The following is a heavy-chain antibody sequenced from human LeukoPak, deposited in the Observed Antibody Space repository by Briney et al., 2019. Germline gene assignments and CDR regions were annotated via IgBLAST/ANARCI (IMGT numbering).Heavy chain of an antibody. D-gene: IGHD5-12*01. V-gene: IGHV3-48*03. CDR1: GFTFSSYE. Sequence: GGSLRLSCAASGFTFSSYEMNWVRQAPGKGLEWVSYISSSGSTIYYADSVKGRFTISRDNAKNSLYLQMNSLRAEDTAVYYCARMSWLPDHWGQGTLVTVSS. J-gene: IGHJ4*02. CDR2: ISSSGSTI. CDR3: ARMSWLPDH.